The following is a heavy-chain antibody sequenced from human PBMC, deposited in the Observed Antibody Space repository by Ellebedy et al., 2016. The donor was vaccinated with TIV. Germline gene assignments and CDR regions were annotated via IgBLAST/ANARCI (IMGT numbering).Heavy chain of an antibody. CDR1: GFTFGGHS. CDR2: IKEDGSLK. V-gene: IGHV3-7*03. D-gene: IGHD1-1*01. J-gene: IGHJ4*02. Sequence: GESLKISCAASGFTFGGHSMTWVRQAPGKGLELVAKIKEDGSLKYYVDAVKGRFAISRDNAKNSLYLQMNSLRAEDTAVYYCARYGNLGYWGQGTLVTVSS. CDR3: ARYGNLGY.